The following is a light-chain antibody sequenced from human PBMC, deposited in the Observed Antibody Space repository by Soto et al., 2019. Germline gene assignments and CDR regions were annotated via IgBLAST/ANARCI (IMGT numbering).Light chain of an antibody. CDR2: DAS. CDR1: QSVSSY. J-gene: IGKJ2*01. CDR3: QHYNSWPYT. Sequence: EIVLTQSPATLSLSPGERATLSCRASQSVSSYLAWYQQKPGQAPRLLIYDASNRATGIPARFSGSGSGTDFTLTISSLEPEDFAVYYCQHYNSWPYTFGQGTKVDIK. V-gene: IGKV3-11*01.